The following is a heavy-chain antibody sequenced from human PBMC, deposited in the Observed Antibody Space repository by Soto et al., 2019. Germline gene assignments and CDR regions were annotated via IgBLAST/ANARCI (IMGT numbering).Heavy chain of an antibody. CDR1: GGTFSSYA. J-gene: IGHJ6*02. CDR3: ASEGQVGATTAYGMDV. CDR2: IIPIFGTA. D-gene: IGHD1-26*01. Sequence: SVKVSCKASGGTFSSYAISWVRQAPGQGLEWMGGIIPIFGTANYAQKFQGRVTITADESTSTAYMELSSLRSEDTAVYYCASEGQVGATTAYGMDVWGQGTTVTVSS. V-gene: IGHV1-69*13.